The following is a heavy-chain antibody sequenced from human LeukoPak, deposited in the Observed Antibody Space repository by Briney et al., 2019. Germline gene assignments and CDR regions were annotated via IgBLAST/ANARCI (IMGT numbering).Heavy chain of an antibody. CDR3: ATRSSGSRPPYFDY. Sequence: ASVKVSCKASGGTFSSYAISWVRQAPGQGLEWMGGIIPIFGTANYAQKFQGRVTITADKSTSTAYMELSSLRSEDTAVYYCATRSSGSRPPYFDYWGQGTLVTVSS. J-gene: IGHJ4*02. D-gene: IGHD1-26*01. CDR1: GGTFSSYA. V-gene: IGHV1-69*06. CDR2: IIPIFGTA.